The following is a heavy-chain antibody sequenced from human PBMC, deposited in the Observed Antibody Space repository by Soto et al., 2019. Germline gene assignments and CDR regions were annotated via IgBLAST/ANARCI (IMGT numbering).Heavy chain of an antibody. Sequence: GGSLRLSCAASGFTFDDYTMHWVRQAPGKGLEWVSLISWDGGSTYYADSVKGRFTISRDNSKNSLYLQMNSLRTEDTALYYCAKAVGRHCSGGSCYSMDVWGQGTTVTVSS. V-gene: IGHV3-43*01. CDR1: GFTFDDYT. J-gene: IGHJ6*02. CDR3: AKAVGRHCSGGSCYSMDV. D-gene: IGHD2-15*01. CDR2: ISWDGGST.